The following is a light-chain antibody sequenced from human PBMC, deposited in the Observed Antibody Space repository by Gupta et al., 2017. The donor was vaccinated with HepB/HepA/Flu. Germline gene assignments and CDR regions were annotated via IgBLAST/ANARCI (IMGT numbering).Light chain of an antibody. CDR2: AAS. Sequence: DIQMTQPPSSLSASVGDRVTITCRASQSISSYLDWYQQKPGKAPKLLIYAASSLQSGVPSRFSGSGSGTDFTLTIRSLQPEDFATYYCQQSYSTPRTFGQGTRVEIK. CDR1: QSISSY. J-gene: IGKJ5*01. V-gene: IGKV1-39*01. CDR3: QQSYSTPRT.